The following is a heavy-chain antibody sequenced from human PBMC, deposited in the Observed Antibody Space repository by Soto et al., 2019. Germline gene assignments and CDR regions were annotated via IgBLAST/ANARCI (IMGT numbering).Heavy chain of an antibody. Sequence: LSLTCAVSGGSISSGGYSWSWIWQPPGEGLEWTGYIYHSGNTNSNPSLKSRVTILVDTSKNQFSLKLSSVTAADTAVYYCASVSGWYDLDYWGQGTLVTVSS. D-gene: IGHD6-19*01. V-gene: IGHV4-30-2*01. J-gene: IGHJ4*02. CDR3: ASVSGWYDLDY. CDR1: GGSISSGGYS. CDR2: IYHSGNT.